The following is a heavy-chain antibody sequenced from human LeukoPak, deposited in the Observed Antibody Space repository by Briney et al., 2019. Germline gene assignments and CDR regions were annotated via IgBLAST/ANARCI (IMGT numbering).Heavy chain of an antibody. J-gene: IGHJ5*02. Sequence: PSETLSLTCTVSGYSISSGYYWGWIRQPPGKGLEWIGSIYHSGSTYYNPSLKSRVTISVDTSKNQFSLKLSSVTAADTAVYYCARLNGYSSSWYGGGYNWFDPWGQGTLVTVSS. CDR1: GYSISSGYY. CDR3: ARLNGYSSSWYGGGYNWFDP. CDR2: IYHSGST. D-gene: IGHD6-13*01. V-gene: IGHV4-38-2*02.